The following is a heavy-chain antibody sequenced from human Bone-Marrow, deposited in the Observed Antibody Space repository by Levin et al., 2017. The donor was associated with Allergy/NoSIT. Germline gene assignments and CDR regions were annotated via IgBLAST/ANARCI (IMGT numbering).Heavy chain of an antibody. V-gene: IGHV3-33*01. CDR2: IWYDGSNK. CDR1: GFTFSDYA. D-gene: IGHD7-27*01. Sequence: SCAASGFTFSDYAMNWVRQAPGEGLEWVALIWYDGSNKYYGDSVKGRFSISRDNSKNTLYLQMNSLRAEDTAVYYCARGQLNWGIDYWGQGTLVTVSS. CDR3: ARGQLNWGIDY. J-gene: IGHJ4*02.